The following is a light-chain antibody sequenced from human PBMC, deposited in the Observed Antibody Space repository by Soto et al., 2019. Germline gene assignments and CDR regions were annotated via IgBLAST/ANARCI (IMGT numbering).Light chain of an antibody. CDR1: SSDVGGYHY. Sequence: QSVLTQPASVSGSPGQSITISCTGTSSDVGGYHYVSWYQQYPGKAPKVMIYDVSNRPSGVSNRFSGSKSGTTASLTISGLQAEDEADYYCSSYTSSSTYVFGTGTRSPS. J-gene: IGLJ1*01. V-gene: IGLV2-14*01. CDR3: SSYTSSSTYV. CDR2: DVS.